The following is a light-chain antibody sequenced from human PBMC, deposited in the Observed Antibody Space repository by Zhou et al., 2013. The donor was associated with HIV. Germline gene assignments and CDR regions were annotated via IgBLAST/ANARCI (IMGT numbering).Light chain of an antibody. CDR1: QSISGY. CDR3: QQSYSTPPN. Sequence: DIQMTQSPTSLSASVGDTVTITCRASQSISGYLNWYQQKPGKAPMLLIYGSSSLQSGVPSRFSGRGSGTDFSLTISSLQPEDFATYYCQQSYSTPPNFGQGTRLEIK. J-gene: IGKJ5*01. V-gene: IGKV1-39*01. CDR2: GSS.